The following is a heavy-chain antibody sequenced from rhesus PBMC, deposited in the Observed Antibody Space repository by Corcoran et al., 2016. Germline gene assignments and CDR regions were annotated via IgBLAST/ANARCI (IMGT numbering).Heavy chain of an antibody. CDR3: TRGGYSWYFDL. CDR1: GFTFSDYY. D-gene: IGHD5-42*01. Sequence: EVQLVESGGGLVQPGGSLRLSCAVSGFTFSDYYMSWVRQAPGKWLEWISYISSASSYIYYADPVKGRFAIARDNAKNSLSLQMNSLKTEDTAVYYCTRGGYSWYFDLWGPGTPITISS. J-gene: IGHJ2*01. V-gene: IGHV3S16*01. CDR2: ISSASSYI.